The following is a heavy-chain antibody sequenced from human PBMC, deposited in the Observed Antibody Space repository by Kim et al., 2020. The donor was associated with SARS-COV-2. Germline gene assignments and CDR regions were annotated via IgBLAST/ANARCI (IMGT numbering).Heavy chain of an antibody. Sequence: SETLSLTCTVSGGSISSGGYYWSWIRQHPGKGLEWIGYIYYSGSTYYNPSLKSRVTISVDTSKNQFSLKLSSVTAADTAVYYCARGDYGDYGYYFDYWGQGTLVTVSS. V-gene: IGHV4-31*03. CDR2: IYYSGST. D-gene: IGHD4-17*01. J-gene: IGHJ4*02. CDR3: ARGDYGDYGYYFDY. CDR1: GGSISSGGYY.